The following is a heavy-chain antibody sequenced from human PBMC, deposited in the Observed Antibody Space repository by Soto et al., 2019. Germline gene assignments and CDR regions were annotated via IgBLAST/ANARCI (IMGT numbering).Heavy chain of an antibody. Sequence: GEPLKISCKGSGYSFSSFWIGWVRQMPGKGLEWMGVINPEDSDTTYDPAFEGPVTFSADKSISTAYLQWSSLKASDTAMYYCARAEYCSSSFSCDKGAGIDAFAIWGQGTMVTVSS. D-gene: IGHD2-2*01. CDR1: GYSFSSFW. J-gene: IGHJ3*02. CDR3: ARAEYCSSSFSCDKGAGIDAFAI. CDR2: INPEDSDT. V-gene: IGHV5-51*01.